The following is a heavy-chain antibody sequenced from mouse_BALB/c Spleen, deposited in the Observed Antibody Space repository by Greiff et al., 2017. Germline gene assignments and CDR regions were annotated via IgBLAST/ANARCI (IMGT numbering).Heavy chain of an antibody. V-gene: IGHV1-77*01. Sequence: VQLQQSGAELARPGASVKLSCKASGYTFTDYYINWVKQRTGQGLEWIGEIYPGSGNTYYNEKFKGKATLTADKSSSTAYMQLSSLTSEDSAVYFCASVYYGNYFDYWGQGTTLTVSS. CDR2: IYPGSGNT. CDR3: ASVYYGNYFDY. J-gene: IGHJ2*01. D-gene: IGHD2-1*01. CDR1: GYTFTDYY.